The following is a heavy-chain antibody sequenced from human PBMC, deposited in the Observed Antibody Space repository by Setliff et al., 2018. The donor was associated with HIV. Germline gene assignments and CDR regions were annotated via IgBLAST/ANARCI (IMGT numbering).Heavy chain of an antibody. CDR2: IIPIFGTA. CDR3: AKDRGSSGWQFDY. J-gene: IGHJ4*02. D-gene: IGHD6-19*01. V-gene: IGHV1-69*05. Sequence: GASVKVSCKASGGTFSSYAISWVRQAPGQGLEWMGGIIPIFGTANYAQKFQGRVTITTDNSKNTLYLQMNSLRAEDTAVYYCAKDRGSSGWQFDYWGQGTLVTVSS. CDR1: GGTFSSYA.